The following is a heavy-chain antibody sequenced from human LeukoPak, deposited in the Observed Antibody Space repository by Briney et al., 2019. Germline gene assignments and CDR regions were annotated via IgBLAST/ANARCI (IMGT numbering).Heavy chain of an antibody. D-gene: IGHD2-21*02. V-gene: IGHV3-30*18. CDR1: GFTFSSYG. CDR3: ANTVGVTAFLAS. CDR2: ISYDGSNK. Sequence: QAGGSLRLSCAASGFTFSSYGMHWVRQAPGKGLEWVAVISYDGSNKYYADSVKGRFTISRDNSKNTLYLQMNSLRAEDTAVYYCANTVGVTAFLASWGQGTLVTVSS. J-gene: IGHJ5*02.